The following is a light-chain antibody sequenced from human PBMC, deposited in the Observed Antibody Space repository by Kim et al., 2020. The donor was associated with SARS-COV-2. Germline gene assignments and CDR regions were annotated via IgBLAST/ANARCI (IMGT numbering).Light chain of an antibody. CDR3: QQYYGTPYT. CDR2: WAS. V-gene: IGKV4-1*01. J-gene: IGKJ2*01. Sequence: RATINCKSSQSVLYNSNNKNYLAWYQQKPGQPPKLLIYWASTRESGVPDRFSGSGSGTDFTLTISSLQAEDVAVYYCQQYYGTPYTFGQGTKLEIK. CDR1: QSVLYNSNNKNY.